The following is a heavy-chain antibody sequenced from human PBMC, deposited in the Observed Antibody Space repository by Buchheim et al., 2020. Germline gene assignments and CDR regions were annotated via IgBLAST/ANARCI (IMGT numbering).Heavy chain of an antibody. V-gene: IGHV3-30*18. CDR1: GFTFSSYG. D-gene: IGHD3-10*01. J-gene: IGHJ6*02. CDR3: AKAMGYYYGSGSYYNPPYYYGMDV. Sequence: QVQLVESGGGVVQPGRSLRLSCAASGFTFSSYGMHWVRQAPGKGLEWVAVISYDGSNKYYADSVKGRFTISRDNSKQALSLQMNRLRGEETGVYYCAKAMGYYYGSGSYYNPPYYYGMDVWGQGTT. CDR2: ISYDGSNK.